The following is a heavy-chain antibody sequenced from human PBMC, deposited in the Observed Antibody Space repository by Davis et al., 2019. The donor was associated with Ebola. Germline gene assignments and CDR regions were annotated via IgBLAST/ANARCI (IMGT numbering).Heavy chain of an antibody. CDR2: ISAYNGNT. V-gene: IGHV1-18*01. CDR3: ASSLGSSSWYYFDY. D-gene: IGHD6-13*01. CDR1: GYTFTSHV. Sequence: ASVKVSCKASGYTFTSHVSRWSRQAPGRGLEWMGWISAYNGNTNYAQKLQGRVTMTTDTSTSTAYMELRSLRSDDTAVYYCASSLGSSSWYYFDYWGQGTLVTVSS. J-gene: IGHJ4*02.